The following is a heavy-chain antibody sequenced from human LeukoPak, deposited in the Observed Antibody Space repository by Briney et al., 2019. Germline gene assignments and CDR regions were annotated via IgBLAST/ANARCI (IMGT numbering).Heavy chain of an antibody. D-gene: IGHD6-13*01. J-gene: IGHJ4*02. CDR1: GGSISSYY. Sequence: SETLSLTCTVSGGSISSYYWNWIRQPPGKGLEWIGYIYYSGSTNYNPSLKSRLTMSVDTSKNQFSLKMSSVTAADTAVYYCARGNSSSWPLDYWGQGTLVTVSS. V-gene: IGHV4-59*08. CDR2: IYYSGST. CDR3: ARGNSSSWPLDY.